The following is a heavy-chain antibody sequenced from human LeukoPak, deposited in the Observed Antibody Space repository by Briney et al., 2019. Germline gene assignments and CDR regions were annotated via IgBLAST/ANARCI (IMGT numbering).Heavy chain of an antibody. CDR2: MNPNSGNT. J-gene: IGHJ4*02. D-gene: IGHD3-10*01. V-gene: IGHV1-8*01. CDR1: GYTFTSYD. Sequence: GASVKVSCKASGYTFTSYDINWVRQATGQGLEWMGWMNPNSGNTGYAQKFQGRVTMTRNTSISTAYMELSSLRSEDTAVYYCAREMYYYGSGSSYYFDYWGQGTLVPSPQ. CDR3: AREMYYYGSGSSYYFDY.